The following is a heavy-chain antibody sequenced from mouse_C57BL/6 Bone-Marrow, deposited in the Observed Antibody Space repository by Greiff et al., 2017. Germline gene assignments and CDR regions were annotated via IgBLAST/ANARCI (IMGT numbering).Heavy chain of an antibody. Sequence: SGAELVRPGTSVKVSCKASGYAFTNYLIEWVKQRPGQGLEWIGVINPGSGGTNYNEKFKGKATLTADKSSSTAYMQLSSLTSEDSAVYFCARSATVVAPFAYWGQGTLVTVSA. J-gene: IGHJ3*01. D-gene: IGHD1-1*01. CDR2: INPGSGGT. CDR3: ARSATVVAPFAY. V-gene: IGHV1-54*01. CDR1: GYAFTNYL.